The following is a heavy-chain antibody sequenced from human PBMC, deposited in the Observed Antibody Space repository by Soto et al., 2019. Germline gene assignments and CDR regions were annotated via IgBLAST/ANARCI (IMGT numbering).Heavy chain of an antibody. CDR1: GGTFSTCA. Sequence: QVQLVQSGAEVKKPGSSVKVSCEASGGTFSTCAMNWVRQAPGLGLEWMGGIIPIFGTTNYAQKFQGRVTITADQFTSTAYMELSGLRSKDTAGYFCARADYYDSSGLFDHWGQGTLVTVSS. V-gene: IGHV1-69*01. J-gene: IGHJ4*02. CDR3: ARADYYDSSGLFDH. CDR2: IIPIFGTT. D-gene: IGHD3-22*01.